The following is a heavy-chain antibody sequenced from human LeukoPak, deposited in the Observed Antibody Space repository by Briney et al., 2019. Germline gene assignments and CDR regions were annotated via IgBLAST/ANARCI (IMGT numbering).Heavy chain of an antibody. CDR3: ARDPGGVRFPGRYFDL. CDR2: IYTSGST. D-gene: IGHD3-3*01. J-gene: IGHJ2*01. V-gene: IGHV4-61*02. CDR1: GGSISSGSYY. Sequence: SESLSLTCTGSGGSISSGSYYWSWIRQPAGKGLEWIGLIYTSGSTNYNPSLKSRVTISVDTSKNQFSLKLSSVTAADTAVYYCARDPGGVRFPGRYFDLWGRGTLVTVSS.